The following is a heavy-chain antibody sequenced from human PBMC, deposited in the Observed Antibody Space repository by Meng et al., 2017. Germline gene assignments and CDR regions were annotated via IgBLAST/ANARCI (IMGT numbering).Heavy chain of an antibody. D-gene: IGHD3-16*01. CDR2: IYYSGST. CDR1: GGPISSSSYY. J-gene: IGHJ4*02. CDR3: ASIGVGLGIYFDY. V-gene: IGHV4-39*07. Sequence: GSLRLSCTVSGGPISSSSYYWGWIRQPPGKGLEWIGSIYYSGSTYYNPSLKSRVTISVDTSKNQFSLKLSSVTAADTAVYYCASIGVGLGIYFDYWGQGTLVTVSS.